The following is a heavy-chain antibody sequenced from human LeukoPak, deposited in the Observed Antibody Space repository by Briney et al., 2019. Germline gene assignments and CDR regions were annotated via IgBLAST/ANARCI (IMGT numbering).Heavy chain of an antibody. CDR3: ARGNPLSIVGYDRHFDY. J-gene: IGHJ4*02. CDR1: GGTFSSYT. D-gene: IGHD1-26*01. Sequence: SVKVSCKASGGTFSSYTISWVRQAPGQGLEWVGRIIPILGIANYAQKFQGRVTITADKSTSTAYMELSSLRSEDTAVYYCARGNPLSIVGYDRHFDYWGQGTLVTVSS. V-gene: IGHV1-69*02. CDR2: IIPILGIA.